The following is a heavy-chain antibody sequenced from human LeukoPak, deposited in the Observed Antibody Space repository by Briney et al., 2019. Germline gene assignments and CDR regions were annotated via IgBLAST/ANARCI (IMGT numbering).Heavy chain of an antibody. CDR1: GFTFSSYS. CDR3: ASVQRELLHTDDYYYYGMDV. V-gene: IGHV3-21*01. D-gene: IGHD1-26*01. CDR2: ISSSSSYI. J-gene: IGHJ6*02. Sequence: PGGSLRLSCAASGFTFSSYSMNWVRQAPGNGLEWVSSISSSSSYIYYADSVKGRFTISRDNAKNSLYLQMNSLRAEDTAVYYCASVQRELLHTDDYYYYGMDVWGQGTTVTVSS.